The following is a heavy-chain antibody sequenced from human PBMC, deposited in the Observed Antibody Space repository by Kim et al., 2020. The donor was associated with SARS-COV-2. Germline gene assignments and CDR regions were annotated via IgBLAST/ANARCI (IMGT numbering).Heavy chain of an antibody. Sequence: GTANYAQKFQGRVTITADESTSTAYMELSSLRSEDTAVYYCARLVAGSNWGQGTLVTVSS. CDR2: GTA. V-gene: IGHV1-69*01. D-gene: IGHD6-19*01. J-gene: IGHJ4*02. CDR3: ARLVAGSN.